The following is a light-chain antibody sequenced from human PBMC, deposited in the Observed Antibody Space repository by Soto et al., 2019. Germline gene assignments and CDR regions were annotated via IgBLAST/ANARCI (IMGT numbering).Light chain of an antibody. CDR1: AIDVGSYRY. V-gene: IGLV2-14*01. Sequence: QSVLTQPASVSGSPGQSITISCTGTAIDVGSYRYVSWYQQHPGKAPKLMIYEVSNRPSGVSNRFSGSKSGNTASLTISGLQAEDEADYYCSSYAGSSNVFGTGTKVTVL. CDR3: SSYAGSSNV. J-gene: IGLJ1*01. CDR2: EVS.